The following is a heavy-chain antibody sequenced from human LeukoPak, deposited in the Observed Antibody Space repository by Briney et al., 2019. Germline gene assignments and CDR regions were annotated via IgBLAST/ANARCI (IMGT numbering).Heavy chain of an antibody. CDR3: AKWGDYDILTGYYVPDY. CDR2: ITGSDGSS. J-gene: IGHJ4*02. D-gene: IGHD3-9*01. V-gene: IGHV3-23*01. Sequence: GTSLRLSCVASGFTFTNYAMSWVRQAPGKGLEWVSAITGSDGSSYYADSVKGRFTISRDNSKNTLYLQVNSLRAEDTAVYYCAKWGDYDILTGYYVPDYWGQGTLVTISS. CDR1: GFTFTNYA.